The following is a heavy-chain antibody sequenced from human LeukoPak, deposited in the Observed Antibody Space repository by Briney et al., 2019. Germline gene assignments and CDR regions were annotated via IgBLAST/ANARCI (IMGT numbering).Heavy chain of an antibody. V-gene: IGHV5-51*01. Sequence: GESLKISCKGSGXSFTSYWSGWVRQMPGKGLEWMGIIYPGDSDTRYSPSFQGQVTISADKSISTAYLQWSSLKASDTAMYYCARHTYYYDSSGYYSSSSYFDYWGQGTLVTVSS. CDR3: ARHTYYYDSSGYYSSSSYFDY. D-gene: IGHD3-22*01. CDR1: GXSFTSYW. CDR2: IYPGDSDT. J-gene: IGHJ4*02.